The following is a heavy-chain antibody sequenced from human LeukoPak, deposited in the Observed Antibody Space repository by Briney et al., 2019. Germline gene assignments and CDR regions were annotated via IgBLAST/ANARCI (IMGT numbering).Heavy chain of an antibody. CDR3: ARSKATADYYGMDV. CDR1: GFTFSSYA. Sequence: PGRSLRLSCAASGFTFSSYAMHWVRQAPGKGLEYVSAISSNGGSTYYANSVKGRFTISRDNSKNTLYLQMGSLRAEDMAVYYCARSKATADYYGMDVWGQGTTVTVSS. V-gene: IGHV3-64*01. D-gene: IGHD1-1*01. J-gene: IGHJ6*02. CDR2: ISSNGGST.